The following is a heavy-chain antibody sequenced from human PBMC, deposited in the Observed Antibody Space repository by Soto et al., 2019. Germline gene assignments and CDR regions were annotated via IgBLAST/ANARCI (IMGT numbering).Heavy chain of an antibody. D-gene: IGHD3-22*01. J-gene: IGHJ3*02. Sequence: QVQLVESGGGVIQPGRSLRLSCAASGFTFSSYGMHWVRQAPGKGLEWVAVIWYDGSNKYYADSVKGRFTISRDNSKNTLYLQMSSLRAEDTAVYYCARDYHRDSSGYYPHDDAFDIWGQGTMVTVSS. CDR3: ARDYHRDSSGYYPHDDAFDI. V-gene: IGHV3-33*01. CDR2: IWYDGSNK. CDR1: GFTFSSYG.